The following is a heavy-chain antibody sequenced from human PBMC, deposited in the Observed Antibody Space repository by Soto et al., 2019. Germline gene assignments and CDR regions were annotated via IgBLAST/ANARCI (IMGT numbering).Heavy chain of an antibody. CDR3: ARGGQLLLDVLPLFVMDF. D-gene: IGHD2-2*01. J-gene: IGHJ6*02. Sequence: ASVKVSCKASGYTFTGYYMHWVRQAPGQGLEWMGWINPNSGGTNYAQKFQGWVTMTRDTSISTAYMELSRLRSDDTAVYYCARGGQLLLDVLPLFVMDFWGQGTTVTSP. V-gene: IGHV1-2*04. CDR2: INPNSGGT. CDR1: GYTFTGYY.